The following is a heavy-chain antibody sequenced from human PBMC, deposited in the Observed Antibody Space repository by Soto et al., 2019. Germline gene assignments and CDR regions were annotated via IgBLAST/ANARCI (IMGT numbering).Heavy chain of an antibody. J-gene: IGHJ4*01. V-gene: IGHV6-1*01. CDR3: ARGEQYSGRIFDY. Sequence: QVQLQQSVPGLVKPSQPLSLTCAITGDSVSNNSAGWSWVRQSPSRGLEWLGRTYYRSKWYYEYEVYVRGRITINPDTSKTQYSLQLNSVTPEDTAVYFCARGEQYSGRIFDYWGQGTLVTVSS. D-gene: IGHD1-26*01. CDR2: TYYRSKWYY. CDR1: GDSVSNNSAG.